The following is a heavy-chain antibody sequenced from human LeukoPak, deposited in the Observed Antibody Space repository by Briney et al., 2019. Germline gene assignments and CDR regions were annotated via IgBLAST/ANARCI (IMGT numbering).Heavy chain of an antibody. CDR2: IIPIFGTA. CDR1: GGTFSSYA. Sequence: SVKVSCKASGGTFSSYAISWVRQAPGQGLEWMGGIIPIFGTANYAQKFQGGVTITTDESTSTAYMELSSLRSEDTAVYCCARDRGTVTTALDYWGQGTLVTVSS. D-gene: IGHD4-11*01. CDR3: ARDRGTVTTALDY. J-gene: IGHJ4*02. V-gene: IGHV1-69*05.